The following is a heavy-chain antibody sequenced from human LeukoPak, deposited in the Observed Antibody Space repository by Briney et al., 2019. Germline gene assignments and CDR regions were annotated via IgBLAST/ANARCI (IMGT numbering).Heavy chain of an antibody. Sequence: GGSLRLSCAASGFTFSSYKMNWVRQAPGKGLEWVSSISSSSSYIYYADSVKGRFTISRDNAKNSLYLQMNSLRAEDTAVYYCARLAGGIYDFWSGYTYYFDYWGQGTLVTVSS. J-gene: IGHJ4*02. V-gene: IGHV3-21*01. D-gene: IGHD3-3*01. CDR2: ISSSSSYI. CDR3: ARLAGGIYDFWSGYTYYFDY. CDR1: GFTFSSYK.